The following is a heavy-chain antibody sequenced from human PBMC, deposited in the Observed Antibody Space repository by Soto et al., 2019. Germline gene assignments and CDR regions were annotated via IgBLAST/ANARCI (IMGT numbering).Heavy chain of an antibody. D-gene: IGHD1-26*01. CDR1: GYTFTSYG. CDR2: ISAYNGNT. CDR3: ATLRGSYLGAEYFQH. Sequence: ASVKVSCKASGYTFTSYGISWVRQAPGQGLEWMGWISAYNGNTNYAQKLQGRVTMTKDTSTDTAYMELSGLRSEDTAVYYCATLRGSYLGAEYFQHWGQGTLVTVSS. V-gene: IGHV1-18*01. J-gene: IGHJ1*01.